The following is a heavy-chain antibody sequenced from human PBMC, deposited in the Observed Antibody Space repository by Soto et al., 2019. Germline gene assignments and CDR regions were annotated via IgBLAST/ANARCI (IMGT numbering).Heavy chain of an antibody. Sequence: DVQLAESGGGLVQPGGSLRLSCAASAFTFTNYEMNWVRQAPGKGLEWVSYISSSGATIYYADSVRGRFTISRDNAKNSLYLQMNSLTAEDTAVYYCARSQMTRGFDIWGQGTMVNVSS. CDR2: ISSSGATI. CDR3: ARSQMTRGFDI. J-gene: IGHJ3*02. V-gene: IGHV3-48*03. CDR1: AFTFTNYE.